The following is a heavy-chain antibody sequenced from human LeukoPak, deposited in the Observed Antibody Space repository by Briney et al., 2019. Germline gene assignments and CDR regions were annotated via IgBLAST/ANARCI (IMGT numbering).Heavy chain of an antibody. CDR2: IYYSGST. CDR3: ASNVVAPDNWFDP. Sequence: KPSETLSLTCTVSGGSISSSSYYWGWICQPPGKGLEWIGSIYYSGSTYYNPSLKSRVTISVDTSKNQFSLKLSSVNAADTAVYYCASNVVAPDNWFDPWGQGTLGTVSS. D-gene: IGHD2-2*01. CDR1: GGSISSSSYY. J-gene: IGHJ5*02. V-gene: IGHV4-39*01.